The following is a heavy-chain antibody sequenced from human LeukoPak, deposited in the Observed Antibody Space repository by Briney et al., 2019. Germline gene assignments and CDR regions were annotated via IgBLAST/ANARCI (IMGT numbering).Heavy chain of an antibody. CDR2: ISPDDSDT. CDR3: ARGRGHIRDYDFWSGYPAFDYYYMDV. CDR1: GYSFTNYW. J-gene: IGHJ6*03. Sequence: GESLKISCKGSGYSFTNYWIGWVRQMPGKGLRWMVIISPDDSDTRYSPSFQGQVTISADKSISTAYLQCSSLRAEDTAVYYCARGRGHIRDYDFWSGYPAFDYYYMDVWGKGTTVTVSS. D-gene: IGHD3-3*01. V-gene: IGHV5-51*01.